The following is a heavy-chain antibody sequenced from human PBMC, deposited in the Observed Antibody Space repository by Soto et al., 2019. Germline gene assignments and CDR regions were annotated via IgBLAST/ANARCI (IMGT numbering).Heavy chain of an antibody. CDR2: IYWDDDK. CDR3: AHSWYCSGGSCSYTYYFGF. V-gene: IGHV2-5*02. J-gene: IGHJ4*02. CDR1: GFSLSTSGVG. D-gene: IGHD2-15*01. Sequence: QITLKESGPPLVKPTQTLTLTCTFSGFSLSTSGVGVGWIRQAPGKALEWLALIYWDDDKRYSPSLKSRLTITKDNSKSQVVLTMTNMDPVDTATCYSAHSWYCSGGSCSYTYYFGFWGQGTLVTDSS.